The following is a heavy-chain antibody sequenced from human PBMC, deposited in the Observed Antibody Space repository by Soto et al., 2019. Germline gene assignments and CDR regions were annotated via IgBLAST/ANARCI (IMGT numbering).Heavy chain of an antibody. D-gene: IGHD3-9*01. CDR2: INPNSGDT. Sequence: QVHLVQSGAEVKNPGASVKVSCKASGYIFTGYHIHWVRQAPGRGLEWMGWINPNSGDTEYAQNCQGRVTMTRDTSFNLVFMEMSGLMSDDTAVYYCARDARGTRGFDEMVIWGQGTTVTVSS. CDR3: ARDARGTRGFDEMVI. V-gene: IGHV1-2*02. J-gene: IGHJ6*02. CDR1: GYIFTGYH.